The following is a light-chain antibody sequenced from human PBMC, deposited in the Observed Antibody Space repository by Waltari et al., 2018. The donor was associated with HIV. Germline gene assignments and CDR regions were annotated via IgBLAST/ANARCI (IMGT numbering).Light chain of an antibody. J-gene: IGLJ3*02. CDR2: DRN. CDR3: NARDTIGHWF. V-gene: IGLV3-19*01. Sequence: SSELAQDPAVSVALGQTVRITCQGDSVRTYYASWYQQKPGQAPVLVFYDRNNRPSGIPDRFSGSTSGDIASWTITGAQAEDEADYYCNARDTIGHWFFGGGTKVTVL. CDR1: SVRTYY.